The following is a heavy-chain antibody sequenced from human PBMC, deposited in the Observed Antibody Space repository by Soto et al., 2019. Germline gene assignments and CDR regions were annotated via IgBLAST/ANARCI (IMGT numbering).Heavy chain of an antibody. Sequence: SETLSLTCTVSGGSISSYYWSWIRQPPGKGLEWIGYIYYSGSTNYNPSLKSRVTISVDTSKNQFSLKLSSVTAADTAVYYCARTTCSGGSCYLFDYWGQGTLVTVSS. CDR3: ARTTCSGGSCYLFDY. D-gene: IGHD2-15*01. CDR1: GGSISSYY. J-gene: IGHJ4*02. CDR2: IYYSGST. V-gene: IGHV4-59*08.